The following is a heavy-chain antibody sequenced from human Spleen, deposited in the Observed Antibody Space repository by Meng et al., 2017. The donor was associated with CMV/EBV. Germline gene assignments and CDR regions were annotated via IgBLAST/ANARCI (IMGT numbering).Heavy chain of an antibody. Sequence: CKTAGYSFSTYWIGWVRQMPGKGLEWMGIIYPGDSDTRYSPSFQGQVTISADKSITTAYLQWSSLMASDSAMYYCARLGVTSTSFDYWGPGTLVTVSS. CDR2: IYPGDSDT. CDR1: GYSFSTYW. D-gene: IGHD2-2*01. V-gene: IGHV5-51*01. CDR3: ARLGVTSTSFDY. J-gene: IGHJ4*02.